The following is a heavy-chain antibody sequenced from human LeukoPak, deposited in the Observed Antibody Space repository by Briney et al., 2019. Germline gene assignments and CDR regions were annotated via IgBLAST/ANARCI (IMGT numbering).Heavy chain of an antibody. D-gene: IGHD1-26*01. V-gene: IGHV4-34*01. CDR1: GGSISSYY. CDR2: INHSGST. Sequence: SETLSLTCSFSGGSISSYYWSWIRQPPGKGLEWIGEINHSGSTNYNPSLKSRVTISVDTSKNQFSLKLSSVTAADTAVYYCARARYSGSYLDYWGQGTLVTVSS. J-gene: IGHJ4*02. CDR3: ARARYSGSYLDY.